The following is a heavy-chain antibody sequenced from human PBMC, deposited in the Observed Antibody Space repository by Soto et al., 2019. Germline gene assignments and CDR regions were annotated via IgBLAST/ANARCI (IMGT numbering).Heavy chain of an antibody. CDR2: ISSSSYI. V-gene: IGHV3-21*01. Sequence: GGSLRLSCAASGFTFSSYSMNWVRQAPGKGLEWVSSISSSSYIYYADSVKGRFTISRDNAKNSLYLQMNSLRAEDTAVYYCASPGSYGYFPYYYGMDVWGQGTTVTVSS. CDR1: GFTFSSYS. J-gene: IGHJ6*02. CDR3: ASPGSYGYFPYYYGMDV. D-gene: IGHD5-18*01.